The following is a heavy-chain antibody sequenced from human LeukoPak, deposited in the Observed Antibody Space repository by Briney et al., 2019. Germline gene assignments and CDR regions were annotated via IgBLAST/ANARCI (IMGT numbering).Heavy chain of an antibody. CDR3: ARSGPYSSSWYNY. J-gene: IGHJ4*02. D-gene: IGHD6-13*01. CDR2: INHSGSA. CDR1: GGSFSGYY. V-gene: IGHV4-34*01. Sequence: SETLSLTCAVYGGSFSGYYWSWIRQPPGKGLEWIGEINHSGSANYNPSLKSRVTISVDTSKNQFSLKLSSVTAADTAVYYCARSGPYSSSWYNYWGQGTLVTVSS.